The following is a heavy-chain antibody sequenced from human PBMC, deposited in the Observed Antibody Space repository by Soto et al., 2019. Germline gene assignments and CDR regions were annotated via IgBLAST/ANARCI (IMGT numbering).Heavy chain of an antibody. CDR1: GGSISSGGHS. J-gene: IGHJ5*02. V-gene: IGHV4-30-2*01. CDR3: ARAGAKRSSEWHNWFDP. Sequence: SDTLSRTCAVSGGSISSGGHSWSWIRQPPGKGLEWIGYIYHSGSTFYNPSLRSRVTISVDRSKNEFSLKMNSVTAADTAIYYCARAGAKRSSEWHNWFDPWGQGTLVT. D-gene: IGHD3-10*01. CDR2: IYHSGST.